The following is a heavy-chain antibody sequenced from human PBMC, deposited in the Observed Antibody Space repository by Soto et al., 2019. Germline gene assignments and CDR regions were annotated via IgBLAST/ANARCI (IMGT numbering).Heavy chain of an antibody. D-gene: IGHD4-17*01. CDR3: AHTPPATVTTSAEYFQH. CDR2: SYWDDDK. Sequence: QITLKESGPTLVKPTQTLTLTCTFSGFSLSTSGVGVGWIRQPPGKALEWLALSYWDDDKRYSSSFKSRIKIPKDTSRNRVVLTMPNMDPVATATYYCAHTPPATVTTSAEYFQHWGQGTLVTVS. CDR1: GFSLSTSGVG. J-gene: IGHJ1*01. V-gene: IGHV2-5*02.